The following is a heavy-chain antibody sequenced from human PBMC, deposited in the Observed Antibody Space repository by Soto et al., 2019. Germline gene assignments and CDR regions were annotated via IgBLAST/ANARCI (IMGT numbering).Heavy chain of an antibody. CDR1: GFTFRSYW. D-gene: IGHD1-1*01. J-gene: IGHJ4*02. V-gene: IGHV3-7*05. Sequence: PGGSLRLSCAASGFTFRSYWMNWVRQAPGKGLEWVANIKQDGSETYYVDSVKGRFTISRDNAENSLYLQMNSLRAEDTAVYYCARERVRPGTGYSFAYWGPGSLVTVSS. CDR3: ARERVRPGTGYSFAY. CDR2: IKQDGSET.